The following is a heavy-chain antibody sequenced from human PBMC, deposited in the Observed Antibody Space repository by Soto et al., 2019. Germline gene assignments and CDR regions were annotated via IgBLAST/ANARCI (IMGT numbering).Heavy chain of an antibody. J-gene: IGHJ6*04. CDR2: MNPNSGNT. CDR3: ARDQTSYGMDV. CDR1: GYTFTSYD. V-gene: IGHV1-8*01. Sequence: QVQLVHSGAEVKKPGASVKVSCKASGYTFTSYDINWVRQATGQGLEWMGWMNPNSGNTGYAQKCPGGVPMNRNTSISTAYMEMRSLRSEDTAVYYSARDQTSYGMDVWGKGTTVTGSS.